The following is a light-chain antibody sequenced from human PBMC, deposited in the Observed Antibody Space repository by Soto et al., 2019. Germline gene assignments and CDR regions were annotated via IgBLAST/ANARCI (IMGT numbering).Light chain of an antibody. Sequence: EIVLTQSPATLSLSPGKRATLSYRASQSVSSYLAWYQQKPGQATRLIIYGASTRATGIPARFSGSGSGTEFTLTISSLQSEDFAFYYCQQYNNWPPITFGQGTRLEIK. CDR1: QSVSSY. CDR2: GAS. CDR3: QQYNNWPPIT. V-gene: IGKV3-15*01. J-gene: IGKJ5*01.